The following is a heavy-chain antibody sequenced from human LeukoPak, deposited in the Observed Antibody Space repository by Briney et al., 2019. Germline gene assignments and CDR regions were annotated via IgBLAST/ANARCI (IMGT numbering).Heavy chain of an antibody. CDR1: GFTVSSNY. V-gene: IGHV4-59*08. D-gene: IGHD3-22*01. J-gene: IGHJ4*02. Sequence: GSLRLSCAASGFTVSSNYMSWIRQPPGKGLEWIGYIYYSGSTNYNPSLKSRVTISVDTSKNQFSLKLSSVTAADTAVYYCARHISPYDSSGPFDYWGQGTLVTVSS. CDR2: IYYSGST. CDR3: ARHISPYDSSGPFDY.